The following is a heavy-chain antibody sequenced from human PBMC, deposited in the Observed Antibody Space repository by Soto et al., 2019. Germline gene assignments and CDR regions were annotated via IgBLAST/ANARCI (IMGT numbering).Heavy chain of an antibody. J-gene: IGHJ4*02. Sequence: GGSLRLSCEASGFTFSDYYMSWIRQAPGKGLEWVSYISSSSSYTNYADSVKGRFTISRDNAKNSLYLQMNSLRAEDTAVYYCASSIYSGYEGDDYWGQGTLVTVSS. D-gene: IGHD5-12*01. CDR3: ASSIYSGYEGDDY. V-gene: IGHV3-11*06. CDR1: GFTFSDYY. CDR2: ISSSSSYT.